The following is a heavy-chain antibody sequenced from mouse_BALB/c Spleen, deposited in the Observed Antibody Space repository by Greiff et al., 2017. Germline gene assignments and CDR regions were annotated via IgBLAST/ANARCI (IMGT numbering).Heavy chain of an antibody. J-gene: IGHJ4*01. CDR3: ARYGNSYYYAMDY. V-gene: IGHV5-9-3*01. D-gene: IGHD2-1*01. CDR2: ISSGGSYT. Sequence: EVKLVESGGGLVKPGGSLKLSCAASGFTFSSYAMSWVRQTPEKRLEWVATISSGGSYTYYPDSVKGRFTISRDNAKNTLYLQMSSLRSEDTAMYYCARYGNSYYYAMDYWGQGTSVTVSS. CDR1: GFTFSSYA.